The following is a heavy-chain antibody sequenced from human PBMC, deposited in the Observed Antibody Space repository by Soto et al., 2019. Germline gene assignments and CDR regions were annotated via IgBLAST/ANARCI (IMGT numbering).Heavy chain of an antibody. CDR3: ARGLGSGWQQLVRVWFDP. D-gene: IGHD6-13*01. Sequence: QVQLQQWGAGLLKPSETLSLTCAVYGGSFSGYYWSWIRQPPGKGLEWIGEINHSGSTNYNPSLKSRVTISVDTSKNQFYLKLSSVTAADTAVYYCARGLGSGWQQLVRVWFDPWGQGTLVTVSS. CDR1: GGSFSGYY. CDR2: INHSGST. V-gene: IGHV4-34*01. J-gene: IGHJ5*02.